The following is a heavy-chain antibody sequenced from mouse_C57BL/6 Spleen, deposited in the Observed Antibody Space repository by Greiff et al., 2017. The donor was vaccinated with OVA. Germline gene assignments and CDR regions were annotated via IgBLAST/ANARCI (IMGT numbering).Heavy chain of an antibody. CDR3: ARRGYGNYFDY. Sequence: QVQLQQSGAELVRPGSSVKLSCKASGYTFTSYWMHWVKQRPIQGLEWIGNIDPSDSETHYNQKFKDKATLTVDKSSSTAYMQLSSLTSEDSAVYYCARRGYGNYFDYWGQGTTLTVSS. V-gene: IGHV1-52*01. CDR1: GYTFTSYW. CDR2: IDPSDSET. D-gene: IGHD2-10*02. J-gene: IGHJ2*01.